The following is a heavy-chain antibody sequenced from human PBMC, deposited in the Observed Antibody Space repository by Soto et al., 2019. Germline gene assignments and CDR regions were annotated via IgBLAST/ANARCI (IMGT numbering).Heavy chain of an antibody. V-gene: IGHV1-18*01. CDR3: ARDGIAATTTLDY. Sequence: VSVNLYCKAAGYTISIYGISWVRQAPGQGLEWMGWISAYNGNTNYAQNLQGRVTVTTDTSTSTAYMELRSLRSDDTAVYFCARDGIAATTTLDYWGQGTLVTVSS. CDR2: ISAYNGNT. J-gene: IGHJ4*02. CDR1: GYTISIYG. D-gene: IGHD6-13*01.